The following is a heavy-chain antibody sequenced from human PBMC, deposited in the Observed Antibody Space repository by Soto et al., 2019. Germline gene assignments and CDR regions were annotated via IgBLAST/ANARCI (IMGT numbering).Heavy chain of an antibody. J-gene: IGHJ4*02. CDR1: GFTFSSYW. CDR3: ATLEWPGTRSFHY. D-gene: IGHD3-3*01. V-gene: IGHV3-7*01. CDR2: IKQDGSER. Sequence: GGSLRLSCAASGFTFSSYWMSWVRQAPGKGLEWVANIKQDGSERYYVDSVTGRFTMSRDNAKNLLSLQMNSLRAEDTAVYYCATLEWPGTRSFHYWGPGTVVTVSS.